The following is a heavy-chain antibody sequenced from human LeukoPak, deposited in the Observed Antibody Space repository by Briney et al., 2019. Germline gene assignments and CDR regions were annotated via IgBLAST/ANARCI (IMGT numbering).Heavy chain of an antibody. J-gene: IGHJ3*02. V-gene: IGHV4-30-2*01. CDR1: GGSISSGGYS. CDR3: ARESHYYDSSGYYHDAFDI. CDR2: IYHSGST. Sequence: SETLSLTCAVSGGSISSGGYSWSWIRQPPGKGLEWIGYIYHSGSTYYNPSLKSRVTISVDRSKNQFSLKLSSVTAADTAVYYCARESHYYDSSGYYHDAFDIWGQGTMVTISS. D-gene: IGHD3-22*01.